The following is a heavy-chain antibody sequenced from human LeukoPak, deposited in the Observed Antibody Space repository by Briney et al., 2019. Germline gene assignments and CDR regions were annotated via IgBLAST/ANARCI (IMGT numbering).Heavy chain of an antibody. CDR3: ARGTVTTYSFDY. V-gene: IGHV4-34*01. CDR2: INHSGST. D-gene: IGHD4-17*01. J-gene: IGHJ4*02. CDR1: GGSFSGYY. Sequence: SETLSLTCAVYGGSFSGYYWSWIRQPPGKGLEWIGEINHSGSTNYNPSLKSRVTISVDTSKNQFSLKLNSVTAADTAVYYCARGTVTTYSFDYWGQGTLVTVSS.